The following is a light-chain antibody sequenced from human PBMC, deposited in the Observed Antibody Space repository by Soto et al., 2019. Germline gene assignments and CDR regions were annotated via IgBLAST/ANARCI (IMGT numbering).Light chain of an antibody. CDR2: DVN. Sequence: SALTQPRSVSGSPGQSVTISCTGTSSDVGGYNYVSWYQQFPGKAPKLMIYDVNKRPSGVPDRFSGSKSGNTASLTISGLQTEDEADYYCCSHAGSYTLVFGGGTKLTVL. CDR1: SSDVGGYNY. J-gene: IGLJ2*01. CDR3: CSHAGSYTLV. V-gene: IGLV2-11*01.